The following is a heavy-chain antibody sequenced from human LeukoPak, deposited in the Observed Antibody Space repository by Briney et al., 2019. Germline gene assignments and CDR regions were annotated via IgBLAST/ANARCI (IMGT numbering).Heavy chain of an antibody. J-gene: IGHJ4*02. D-gene: IGHD5-18*01. Sequence: SSETLSLTCTVSGGSISSSYWSWIRQPPGKGLEWIGYIYYSGTTNYNPSLKSRVTISADTSKSQFSLKLRSVTAADTGVYYCATTVDTALVGNNWGQGTQVTVSS. CDR1: GGSISSSY. V-gene: IGHV4-59*01. CDR3: ATTVDTALVGNN. CDR2: IYYSGTT.